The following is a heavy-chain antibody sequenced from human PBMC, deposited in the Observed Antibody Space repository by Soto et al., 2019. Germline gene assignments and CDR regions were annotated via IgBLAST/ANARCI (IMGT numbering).Heavy chain of an antibody. CDR3: AKDRTTETATDY. Sequence: QVQLVESGGGVVQPGRSLRLSCAASGFTFSNFDIHWVRQAPGKGLEWVALISYDGNNKHYADSLKGRFTISRDNSKSTLYLQMNSLRFDDTAVYYCAKDRTTETATDYWGQGTLVTVSS. CDR2: ISYDGNNK. CDR1: GFTFSNFD. D-gene: IGHD2-21*02. J-gene: IGHJ4*02. V-gene: IGHV3-30*18.